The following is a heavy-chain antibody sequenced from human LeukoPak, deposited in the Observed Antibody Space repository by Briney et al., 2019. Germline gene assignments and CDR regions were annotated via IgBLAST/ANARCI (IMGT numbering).Heavy chain of an antibody. V-gene: IGHV3-30*18. CDR3: AKWGSWELLLDAFDI. J-gene: IGHJ3*02. D-gene: IGHD1-26*01. CDR1: GFTFSSYG. CDR2: ISYDGSNK. Sequence: GGSLRLSCAASGFTFSSYGMHWVRQAPGKGLEWVAVISYDGSNKYYADSVKGRFTISRDNSKNTLYLQMNSLRAEDTAVYYCAKWGSWELLLDAFDIWGQGTMVTVSS.